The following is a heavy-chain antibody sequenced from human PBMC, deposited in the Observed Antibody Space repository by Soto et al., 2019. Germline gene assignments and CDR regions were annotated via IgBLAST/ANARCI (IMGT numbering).Heavy chain of an antibody. CDR2: IDWDDDR. CDR1: GFSLSTSGMR. CDR3: ARIPKYSNGWYHFDY. Sequence: GSGPTLVNPTQTLTLTCTFSGFSLSTSGMRVSWIRQPPGKALEWLARIDWDDDRYYSTSLKTRLTISKDTSKNQVVLTMTNMDPVDAATYYCARIPKYSNGWYHFDYWGQGTLVTVSS. V-gene: IGHV2-70*04. D-gene: IGHD6-19*01. J-gene: IGHJ4*02.